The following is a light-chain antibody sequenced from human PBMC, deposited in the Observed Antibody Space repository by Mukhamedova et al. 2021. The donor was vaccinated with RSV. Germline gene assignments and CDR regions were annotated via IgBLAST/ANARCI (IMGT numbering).Light chain of an antibody. CDR1: NIGSKS. V-gene: IGLV3-21*04. Sequence: STWGGNNIGSKSVHWYQQKPGQAPVLVIYYDSDRPSGIPERFSGSNSGNTATLTNSRVEAGDEADYYCQVWDSSSDHPYVVFGGGTKL. J-gene: IGLJ2*01. CDR3: QVWDSSSDHPYVV. CDR2: YDS.